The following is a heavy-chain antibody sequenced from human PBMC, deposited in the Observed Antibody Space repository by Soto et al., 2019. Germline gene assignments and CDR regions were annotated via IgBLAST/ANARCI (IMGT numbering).Heavy chain of an antibody. CDR1: GYTVTNYG. J-gene: IGHJ1*01. D-gene: IGHD6-13*01. CDR2: ISGYNGNT. CDR3: ARGASSWSAEYYEH. Sequence: QVQLVQSGAEVKKPGASVKVSCKASGYTVTNYGISWVRQAPGQGPEWMGWISGYNGNTKYARKVQGRVTLTTDTSASTAYMELRGLTSDDTAVYYCARGASSWSAEYYEHWGQGTLVTVSS. V-gene: IGHV1-18*04.